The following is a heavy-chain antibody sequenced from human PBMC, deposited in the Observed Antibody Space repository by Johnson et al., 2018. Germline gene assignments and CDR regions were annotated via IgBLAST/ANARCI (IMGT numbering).Heavy chain of an antibody. CDR2: IYPGDSDT. CDR1: GYIFTRYW. CDR3: AREAGKRDAYYYYGMDV. D-gene: IGHD6-13*01. V-gene: IGHV5-51*03. J-gene: IGHJ6*02. Sequence: VQLVQSGAEVKKXGESLKISCKGSGYIFTRYWIGWVRQMPGKGLEWMGIIYPGDSDTRYSPSFQGQVTISADKAISTAYLQWSSLKASDTAMYYCAREAGKRDAYYYYGMDVWGQGTTVTVSS.